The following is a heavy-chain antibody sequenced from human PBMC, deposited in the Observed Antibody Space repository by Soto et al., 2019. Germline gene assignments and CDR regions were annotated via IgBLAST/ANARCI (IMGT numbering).Heavy chain of an antibody. V-gene: IGHV3-7*02. CDR2: IKQDGSEK. CDR1: GFSLSGYW. CDR3: ASGDDMDV. J-gene: IGHJ6*02. Sequence: EVQLVESGGDLVQPGGSLRLSCEASGFSLSGYWMTWARQAPGKGLEWVANIKQDGSEKHYVGSVKGRFTISRDNTKNSLYLEMNSLRAEDTAVYYCASGDDMDVWGQGTTVTVSS. D-gene: IGHD4-17*01.